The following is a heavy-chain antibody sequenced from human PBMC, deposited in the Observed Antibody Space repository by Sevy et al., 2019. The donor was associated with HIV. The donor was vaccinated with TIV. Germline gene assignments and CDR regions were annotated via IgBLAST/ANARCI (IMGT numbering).Heavy chain of an antibody. V-gene: IGHV3-21*01. CDR3: ARASVIVVVPAATTNNYYYYYMDV. CDR1: GFTFSSYS. CDR2: ISSSSSYI. D-gene: IGHD2-2*01. Sequence: GGSLRLSCAASGFTFSSYSMNWVRQAPGKGLEWVSSISSSSSYIYYADSVKGRFTISRDNAKNSLYLQMNSLRAEDTAVYYCARASVIVVVPAATTNNYYYYYMDVWGKGTTVTVSS. J-gene: IGHJ6*03.